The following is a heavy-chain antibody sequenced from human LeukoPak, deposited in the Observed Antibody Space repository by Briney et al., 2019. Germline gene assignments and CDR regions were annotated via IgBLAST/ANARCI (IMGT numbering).Heavy chain of an antibody. CDR1: GGSFSGYY. J-gene: IGHJ5*02. D-gene: IGHD6-13*01. Sequence: SETLSLTCAVCGGSFSGYYWSWIRQPPGKGLEWIGEINHSGSTDYNPSLKSRVTISVDTSKNQFSLKLSSVTAADTAVYYCARGGIAAAGDNWFDPWGQGTLVTVSS. V-gene: IGHV4-34*01. CDR2: INHSGST. CDR3: ARGGIAAAGDNWFDP.